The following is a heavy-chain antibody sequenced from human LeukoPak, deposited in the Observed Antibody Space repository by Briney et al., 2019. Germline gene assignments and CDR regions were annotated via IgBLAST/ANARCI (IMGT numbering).Heavy chain of an antibody. D-gene: IGHD4-23*01. Sequence: GESLKISCKGSGYSFTSYWIGWVRQMPGKGLELMGAIYPGDSDTRYSPSLDGQVTISGDKTVSTTYLQWSSLQASDTAMYYCARPSSLYGGTSEDYWGQGTLVTVSS. CDR3: ARPSSLYGGTSEDY. V-gene: IGHV5-51*01. J-gene: IGHJ4*02. CDR1: GYSFTSYW. CDR2: IYPGDSDT.